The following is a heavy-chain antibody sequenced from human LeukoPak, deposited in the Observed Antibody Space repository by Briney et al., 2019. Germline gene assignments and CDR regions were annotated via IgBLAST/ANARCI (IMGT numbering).Heavy chain of an antibody. D-gene: IGHD3-10*01. Sequence: ASVKVSCKASGYTSTSYGISWVRQAPGQGLEWMGWISAYNGNTNYAQKLQGRVTMTTDTSTSTAYMELRSLRSDDTAVYYCARAKRGHGSGNAFDIWGRGTMVTVSS. CDR2: ISAYNGNT. CDR1: GYTSTSYG. J-gene: IGHJ3*02. V-gene: IGHV1-18*01. CDR3: ARAKRGHGSGNAFDI.